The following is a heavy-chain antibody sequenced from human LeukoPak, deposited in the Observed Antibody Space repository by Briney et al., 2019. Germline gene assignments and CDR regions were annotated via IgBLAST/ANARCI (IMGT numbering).Heavy chain of an antibody. V-gene: IGHV3-30*02. CDR2: IRYDGSNK. Sequence: GGSLRLSCAASGFTFSSYGMHWVRQAPGKGLEWVAFIRYDGSNKYYADAVKGRVAISRDNARNTLYLQMNSLRAEDTAVYYCVRSMSIAVSRNSNFDYWGQGTLVTVSS. CDR3: VRSMSIAVSRNSNFDY. CDR1: GFTFSSYG. J-gene: IGHJ4*02. D-gene: IGHD6-19*01.